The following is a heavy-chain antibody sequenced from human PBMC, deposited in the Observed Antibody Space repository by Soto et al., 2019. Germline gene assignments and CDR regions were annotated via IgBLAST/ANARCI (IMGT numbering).Heavy chain of an antibody. CDR3: ASMYSSGWLYYYYYGMDV. J-gene: IGHJ6*02. CDR1: GYTFTGYY. D-gene: IGHD6-19*01. V-gene: IGHV1-2*02. CDR2: INPNSGGT. Sequence: ASVKVSCKSSGYTFTGYYIHWVRQAPGQGLEWMGWINPNSGGTNYAQKFQGRVTMTRDTSISTAYMELSRLRSDDTAVYYCASMYSSGWLYYYYYGMDVWGQGTTVTVSS.